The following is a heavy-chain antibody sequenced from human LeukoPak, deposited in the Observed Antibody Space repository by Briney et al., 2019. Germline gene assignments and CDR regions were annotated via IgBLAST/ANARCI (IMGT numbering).Heavy chain of an antibody. CDR3: ARAGENYYNFWSGHDF. D-gene: IGHD3-3*01. Sequence: PSETLSLTCTVSGGSISSYYRSWIRQPPGKGLEWIGYIYYSGSTQYNPSLKSRVTISVDTSKNQFSLKLSSVTAADTAVYYCARAGENYYNFWSGHDFWGQGTLITVSS. J-gene: IGHJ4*02. CDR1: GGSISSYY. CDR2: IYYSGST. V-gene: IGHV4-59*01.